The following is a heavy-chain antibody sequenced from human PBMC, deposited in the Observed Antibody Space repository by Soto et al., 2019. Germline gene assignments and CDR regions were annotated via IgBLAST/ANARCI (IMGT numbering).Heavy chain of an antibody. CDR3: GRATIELRSRGMGCFVP. J-gene: IGHJ5*02. V-gene: IGHV4-30-2*01. CDR2: IYHSGST. D-gene: IGHD5-18*01. CDR1: GGSISSGGYS. Sequence: QLQLQESGSGLVKPSQTLSLTCAVSGGSISSGGYSWSWIRQPPGQGLEWIGYIYHSGSTYYNPSLKGRLTISVDRSKSQFSRKLSSVTAADTAGYYCGRATIELRSRGMGCFVPLGQGTLVTVSS.